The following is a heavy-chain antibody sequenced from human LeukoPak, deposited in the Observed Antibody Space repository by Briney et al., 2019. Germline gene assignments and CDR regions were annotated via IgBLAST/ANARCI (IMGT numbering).Heavy chain of an antibody. CDR1: GYTFTTYW. J-gene: IGHJ4*02. CDR2: IYPDDSDA. D-gene: IGHD3-16*02. Sequence: GESLKISCKGSGYTFTTYWIGWVRQMPGNGLEYMGIIYPDDSDARYSPSFQGQVTISADKSINTAYLQWSSLQASDTAMYYCARGRGLGEFSSFGYWGQGTLVTVSS. V-gene: IGHV5-51*01. CDR3: ARGRGLGEFSSFGY.